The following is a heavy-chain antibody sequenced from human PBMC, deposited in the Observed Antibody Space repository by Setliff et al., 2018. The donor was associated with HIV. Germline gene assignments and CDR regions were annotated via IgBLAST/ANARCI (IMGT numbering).Heavy chain of an antibody. Sequence: SETLSLTCTVSGDSISNYYWSWVRQPPGKGLEWIGYIYTTGSTNYNPSLKSRVTTSVDTSKNQFSLRLTSVTAADTAVYFCARSPRIGVAGEFEYWGQGTLVTVSS. CDR3: ARSPRIGVAGEFEY. J-gene: IGHJ4*02. CDR2: IYTTGST. CDR1: GDSISNYY. D-gene: IGHD6-19*01. V-gene: IGHV4-4*09.